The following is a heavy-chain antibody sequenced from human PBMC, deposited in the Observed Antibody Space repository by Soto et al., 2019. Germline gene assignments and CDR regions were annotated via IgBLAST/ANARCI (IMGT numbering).Heavy chain of an antibody. CDR1: DGSISSGGYY. V-gene: IGHV4-31*03. CDR2: IYYSGST. CDR3: ASSPVRSFYGMDV. D-gene: IGHD3-10*01. Sequence: QVQLQESGPGLVKPSQTLSLTCTVSDGSISSGGYYWSWIRQHPGKGLEWIGYIYYSGSTYYNPSLKSRVTLSVDTSKNQFSLKLSSVTAADTAVYYCASSPVRSFYGMDVWGQGTTVTVSS. J-gene: IGHJ6*02.